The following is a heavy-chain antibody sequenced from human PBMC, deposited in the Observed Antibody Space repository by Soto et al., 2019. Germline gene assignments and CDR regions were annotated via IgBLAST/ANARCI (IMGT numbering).Heavy chain of an antibody. J-gene: IGHJ4*02. Sequence: EVQLVESGGGLIQPGGSLRLSCAVSGFTVSNNYMSWVRQAPGKGLEGVSVIYSGGYTAYGDSVKGRFTISRDNSKNTIYLQLNPRGPDTRAWFYWATNPGGGGYWGQGTLVTVSS. V-gene: IGHV3-53*01. CDR1: GFTVSNNY. D-gene: IGHD3-10*01. CDR2: IYSGGYT. CDR3: ATNPGGGGY.